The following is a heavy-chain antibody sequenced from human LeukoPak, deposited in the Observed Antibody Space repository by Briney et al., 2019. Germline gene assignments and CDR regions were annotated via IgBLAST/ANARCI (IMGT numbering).Heavy chain of an antibody. Sequence: GGSLRLSCAVSGFTFDDHAMHWVRPAPGKGLEWVSSITWNGGSVGYADSVKGRFTVSRDNAKNLLFLQLDSLRTEDTAFYYCAKGEILGGLTGWPSKWGQGTLVTVS. CDR1: GFTFDDHA. CDR3: AKGEILGGLTGWPSK. CDR2: ITWNGGSV. J-gene: IGHJ4*02. D-gene: IGHD3-9*01. V-gene: IGHV3-9*01.